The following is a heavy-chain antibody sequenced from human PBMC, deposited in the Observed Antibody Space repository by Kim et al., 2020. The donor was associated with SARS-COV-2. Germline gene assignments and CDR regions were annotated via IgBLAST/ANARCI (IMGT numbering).Heavy chain of an antibody. J-gene: IGHJ4*01. Sequence: GGSLRLSCAASGFTFDDYAMHWVRQAPGKGLEWVSGISWNSGSIGYADSVKGRFTISRDNAKNSLYLQMNSLRAEDTALYYCAKDIDHRGYSSGWDYWG. D-gene: IGHD6-19*01. V-gene: IGHV3-9*01. CDR1: GFTFDDYA. CDR2: ISWNSGSI. CDR3: AKDIDHRGYSSGWDY.